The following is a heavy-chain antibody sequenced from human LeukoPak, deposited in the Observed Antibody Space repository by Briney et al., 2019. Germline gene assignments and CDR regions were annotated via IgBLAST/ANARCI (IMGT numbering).Heavy chain of an antibody. Sequence: SETLSLTCTVSGGSISSYYWSWIRQPPGKGLEWIGYIYYSGSTNYNPSLKSRVTISVDTSKNQFSLKLSSVTAADTAVYYRARSDGTERPNPFDYWGQGTLVTVSS. J-gene: IGHJ4*02. V-gene: IGHV4-59*08. D-gene: IGHD1-1*01. CDR3: ARSDGTERPNPFDY. CDR1: GGSISSYY. CDR2: IYYSGST.